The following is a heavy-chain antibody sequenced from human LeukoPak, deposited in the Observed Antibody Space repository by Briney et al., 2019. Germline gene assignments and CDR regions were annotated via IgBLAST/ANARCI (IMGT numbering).Heavy chain of an antibody. D-gene: IGHD5-18*01. J-gene: IGHJ4*02. V-gene: IGHV3-30-3*01. CDR1: GFTFSSYA. CDR2: ISYDGSNK. CDR3: ARGGYSYGYPFDY. Sequence: GGSLRLSCAASGFTFSSYAMHWVRQAPGKGLEWVAVISYDGSNKYYADSVKSRFTISRDNSKNTLYLQMNSLRAEDTAVYYCARGGYSYGYPFDYWGQGTLVTVSS.